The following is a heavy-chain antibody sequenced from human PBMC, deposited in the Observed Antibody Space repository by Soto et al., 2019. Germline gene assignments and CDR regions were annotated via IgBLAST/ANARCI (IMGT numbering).Heavy chain of an antibody. D-gene: IGHD1-26*01. CDR2: LKDSSQNYAT. J-gene: IGHJ5*01. V-gene: IGHV3-72*01. Sequence: EVQLVESGGGLVQPGGSARLSCAASGFSVSGWYMDWVRQAPGKGLEWVARLKDSSQNYATEYAASVRGRFTVSRHASQNLIYQQMNSLKSEATAVYYFAGGGAARWLASWGQGTLVTVSP. CDR3: AGGGAARWLAS. CDR1: GFSVSGWY.